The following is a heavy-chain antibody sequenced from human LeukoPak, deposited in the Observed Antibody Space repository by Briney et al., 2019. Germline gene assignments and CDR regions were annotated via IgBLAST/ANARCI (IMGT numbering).Heavy chain of an antibody. Sequence: GASVKVSCKASGYTFTSYDINWVRQATGQGLEWMGWMNPNSGNTDYAQKFQGRVTITRNTSISTAYMELSSLRSEDTAVYYCARGSGYSGYAPWYYYMDVWGKGTTVTVSS. J-gene: IGHJ6*03. CDR1: GYTFTSYD. CDR3: ARGSGYSGYAPWYYYMDV. V-gene: IGHV1-8*03. D-gene: IGHD5-12*01. CDR2: MNPNSGNT.